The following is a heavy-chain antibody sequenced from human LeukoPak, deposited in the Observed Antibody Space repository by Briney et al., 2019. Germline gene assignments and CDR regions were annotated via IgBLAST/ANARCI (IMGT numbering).Heavy chain of an antibody. CDR2: IYYSGST. Sequence: PSETLSLTCTVSGGSITNYYWSWIRQPPGKGLEWIGYIYYSGSTNYNPSLKSRVTISVDTSKNQFSLKLSSVTAADTAVYYCARVAPTGAAAGQLDYWGQGTLVTVSS. D-gene: IGHD6-13*01. CDR3: ARVAPTGAAAGQLDY. CDR1: GGSITNYY. V-gene: IGHV4-59*01. J-gene: IGHJ4*02.